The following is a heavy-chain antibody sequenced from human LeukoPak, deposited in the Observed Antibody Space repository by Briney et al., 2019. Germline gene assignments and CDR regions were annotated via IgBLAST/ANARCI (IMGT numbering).Heavy chain of an antibody. CDR1: GYTFTGYY. CDR3: SRGGITMVRGVIFHFDY. V-gene: IGHV1-2*07. Sequence: ASVKVSCKASGYTFTGYYMHWVRQAPGQGLEWMGWINPNSGGTNYANKFHGRVTMTRDTSISTAYMELSRLRSDDTAVYYCSRGGITMVRGVIFHFDYWGQGTLVTVSS. CDR2: INPNSGGT. D-gene: IGHD3-10*01. J-gene: IGHJ4*02.